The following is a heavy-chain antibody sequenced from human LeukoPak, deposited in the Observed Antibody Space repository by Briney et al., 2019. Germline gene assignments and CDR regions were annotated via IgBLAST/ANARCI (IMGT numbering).Heavy chain of an antibody. CDR1: GGSSIGYY. V-gene: IGHV4-34*01. D-gene: IGHD3-16*01. CDR2: MNDYGST. J-gene: IGHJ6*04. CDR3: ARHPLRSSGGV. Sequence: TTSETLSLTCAVYGGSSIGYYWSWVRQPPGKGLEWIGEMNDYGSTYYNPSLKSRVTISVDTSMNQFSLKLSSVTAADTAVYYCARHPLRSSGGVWGKGTTVTISS.